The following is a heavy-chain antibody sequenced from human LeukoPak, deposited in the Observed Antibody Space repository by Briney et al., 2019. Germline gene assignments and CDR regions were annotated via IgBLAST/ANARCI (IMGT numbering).Heavy chain of an antibody. J-gene: IGHJ6*03. D-gene: IGHD1-26*01. CDR1: GGSISSGSYY. CDR3: ARVVGATTLNYYYYYMDV. V-gene: IGHV4-61*02. CDR2: IYTSGST. Sequence: ASETLSLTCTVSGGSISSGSYYWSWIRQPAGKGLEWIGRIYTSGSTNYNPSLKSRVTISVDTSKNQFSLKLSSVTAADTAVYYCARVVGATTLNYYYYYMDVWGKGTTVTAS.